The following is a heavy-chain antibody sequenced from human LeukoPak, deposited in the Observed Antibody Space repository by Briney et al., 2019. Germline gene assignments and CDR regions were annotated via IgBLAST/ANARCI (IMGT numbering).Heavy chain of an antibody. J-gene: IGHJ1*01. CDR3: AKDIVRGEYFQH. D-gene: IGHD1-26*01. CDR2: IYSGGST. CDR1: GFTVSSNY. V-gene: IGHV3-66*01. Sequence: GSLRLSCAASGFTVSSNYMSWVRQAPGKGLEWVSVIYSGGSTYYADSVKGRFTISRDNSKNTLYLQMNSLRAEDTALYYCAKDIVRGEYFQHWGQGTLVTVSS.